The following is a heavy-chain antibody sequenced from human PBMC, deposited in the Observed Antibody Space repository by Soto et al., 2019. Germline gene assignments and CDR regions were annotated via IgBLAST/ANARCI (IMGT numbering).Heavy chain of an antibody. Sequence: PSETLSLTCTVSSASISSSSYTWGWIRQPPGTGLEWIGSIFYSGTTYYNPSLNSRVTVSVDTSKNQFSLKVTSVTAADTAMYYCARPREAGKNYYGVDVWGQGTTVTVSS. CDR2: IFYSGTT. J-gene: IGHJ6*02. D-gene: IGHD6-19*01. CDR3: ARPREAGKNYYGVDV. CDR1: SASISSSSYT. V-gene: IGHV4-39*01.